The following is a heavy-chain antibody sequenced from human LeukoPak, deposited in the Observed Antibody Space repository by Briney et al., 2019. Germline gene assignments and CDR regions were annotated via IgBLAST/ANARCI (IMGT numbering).Heavy chain of an antibody. CDR2: IWYDGSNK. V-gene: IGHV3-33*08. CDR1: GFTFSSYW. Sequence: LPGGSLRLSCAASGFTFSSYWMHWVRQAPGKGLEWVAVIWYDGSNKYYADSVKGRFTISRDNSKNTLYLQMNSLRAEDTAVYYCARTNDWPYYYYGMDVWGQGTTVTVSS. CDR3: ARTNDWPYYYYGMDV. J-gene: IGHJ6*02. D-gene: IGHD1-1*01.